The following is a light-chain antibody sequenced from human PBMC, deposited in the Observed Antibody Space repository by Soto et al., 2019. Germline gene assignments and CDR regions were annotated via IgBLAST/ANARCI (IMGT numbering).Light chain of an antibody. CDR3: QQSYNSHT. Sequence: IPMTQSPSSLSASVGDRVTITCRASQSIANHLNWYQHKPGKAPKLLIYSASTLQSGVPSRFSGSGSETDFTLTINSLQSEDFATYYCQQSYNSHTFGQGTKLEI. V-gene: IGKV1-39*01. CDR1: QSIANH. CDR2: SAS. J-gene: IGKJ2*01.